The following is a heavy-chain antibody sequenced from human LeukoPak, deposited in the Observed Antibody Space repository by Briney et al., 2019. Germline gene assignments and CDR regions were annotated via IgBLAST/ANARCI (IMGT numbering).Heavy chain of an antibody. CDR3: ARGRYQLLTYY. D-gene: IGHD2-2*01. CDR2: IKQDGSEK. J-gene: IGHJ4*02. V-gene: IGHV3-7*01. Sequence: GGSLRLSCAASGFTFSSYWMSWVRQAPGKGLEWVANIKQDGSEKYYVDSVKGRFTISRDNAKNSLYLQMNSLRAEDTAAYYCARGRYQLLTYYWGQGTLVTVSS. CDR1: GFTFSSYW.